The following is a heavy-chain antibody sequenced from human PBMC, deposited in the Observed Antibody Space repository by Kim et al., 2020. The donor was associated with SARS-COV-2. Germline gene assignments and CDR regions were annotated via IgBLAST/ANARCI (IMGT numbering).Heavy chain of an antibody. J-gene: IGHJ4*02. Sequence: SYNPTIKSRVTLSVETSKHQFSLKLSSVTAADPAVFYCARHLPGSSWFDYWGQGSLVTVSS. D-gene: IGHD6-13*01. V-gene: IGHV4-39*01. CDR3: ARHLPGSSWFDY.